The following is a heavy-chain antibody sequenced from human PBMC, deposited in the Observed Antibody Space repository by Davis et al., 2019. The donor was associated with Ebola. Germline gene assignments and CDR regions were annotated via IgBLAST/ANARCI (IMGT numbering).Heavy chain of an antibody. Sequence: PGGSLRLSCAASGFTFTSYSMNWVRQAPGKGLEWVSYISSSSRTIYYADSVKGRFTISRDNAKNSLYLQMNSLRAEDTAVYYCAIVIGEGSHDYMDVWGKGTTVTVSS. V-gene: IGHV3-48*04. CDR2: ISSSSRTI. CDR1: GFTFTSYS. J-gene: IGHJ6*03. CDR3: AIVIGEGSHDYMDV. D-gene: IGHD3-10*01.